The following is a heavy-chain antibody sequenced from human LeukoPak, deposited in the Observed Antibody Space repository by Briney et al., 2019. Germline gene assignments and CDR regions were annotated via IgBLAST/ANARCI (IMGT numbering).Heavy chain of an antibody. J-gene: IGHJ4*02. V-gene: IGHV3-66*04. CDR2: IYNSGST. Sequence: GGSLRLSCAVSGLTFRNLKMTWVRQAPGKGLEWVAAIYNSGSTYYADSVKGRFTISRDNSKNTMYLQMNSLKGEDTAVYYCARRSNPPGRIDHWGQGTLVTVSS. CDR3: ARRSNPPGRIDH. D-gene: IGHD1-14*01. CDR1: GLTFRNLK.